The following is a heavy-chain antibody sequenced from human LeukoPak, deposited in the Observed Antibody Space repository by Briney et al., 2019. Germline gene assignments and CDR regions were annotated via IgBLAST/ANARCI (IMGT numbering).Heavy chain of an antibody. D-gene: IGHD2/OR15-2a*01. CDR1: GGTFSSYA. V-gene: IGHV1-69*05. J-gene: IGHJ4*02. CDR2: IIPIFGTA. CDR3: ASVESKALAY. Sequence: SVKVSCKASGGTFSSYAISWVRQAPGQGLEWMGGIIPIFGTANYAQKFQGRVTITTDESTSTAYMELSSLRSEGTAVYYCASVESKALAYWGQGTLVTVSS.